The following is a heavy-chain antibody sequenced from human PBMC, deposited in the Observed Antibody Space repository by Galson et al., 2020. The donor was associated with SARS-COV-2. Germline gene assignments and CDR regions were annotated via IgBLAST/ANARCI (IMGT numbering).Heavy chain of an antibody. V-gene: IGHV3-30*04. Sequence: QLGESLKISCRASGFTFSSSAMHWVRQAPGKGLEWVAIISYDGTKRYNLDSVKGRFTISRDNSKNTLLLQMDSLTTEDTAVYYCARVTDDDTSSWFDYWGQGTLVTVSS. J-gene: IGHJ5*01. CDR3: ARVTDDDTSSWFDY. CDR1: GFTFSSSA. D-gene: IGHD6-13*01. CDR2: ISYDGTKR.